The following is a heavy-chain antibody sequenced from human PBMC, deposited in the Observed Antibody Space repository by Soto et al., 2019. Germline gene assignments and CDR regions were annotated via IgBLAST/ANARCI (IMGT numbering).Heavy chain of an antibody. D-gene: IGHD3-10*01. CDR1: GFTFSSYA. Sequence: PGGSLRLSCAASGFTFSSYAMHWVRQAPGKGLEWVAVISYDGSNKYYADSVKGRFTTSRANSKNTLYLQMTSLRAEDTAVYYCARTVGGLDVWGQGTTVTVSS. J-gene: IGHJ6*02. CDR2: ISYDGSNK. V-gene: IGHV3-30-3*01. CDR3: ARTVGGLDV.